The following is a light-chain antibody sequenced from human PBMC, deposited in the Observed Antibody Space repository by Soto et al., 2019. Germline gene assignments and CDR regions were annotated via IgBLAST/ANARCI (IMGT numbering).Light chain of an antibody. Sequence: DIQMTQSPSTLSASVGDRVTITCRASQSISNWLAWYQQKPGKAPKLLIYKASSLESGVPSRFSGSGSGTKFTLTISSLQPDDFATYYCQQYNSYSGTFGQGTKVEIK. CDR1: QSISNW. V-gene: IGKV1-5*03. CDR3: QQYNSYSGT. CDR2: KAS. J-gene: IGKJ1*01.